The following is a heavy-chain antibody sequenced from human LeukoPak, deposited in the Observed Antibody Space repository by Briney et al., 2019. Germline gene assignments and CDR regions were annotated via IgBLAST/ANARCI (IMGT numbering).Heavy chain of an antibody. Sequence: ASVKVSCKASGYTFTGYYMHWVRQAPRQGLQWMGWINPNSGGTDYAQKFQGRVTMTRDTSISTVYMELSSLRSDDTAVYYCARVAIAARLWFDYYYYMDVWGKGTTVTVSS. CDR2: INPNSGGT. CDR1: GYTFTGYY. V-gene: IGHV1-2*02. J-gene: IGHJ6*03. CDR3: ARVAIAARLWFDYYYYMDV. D-gene: IGHD6-6*01.